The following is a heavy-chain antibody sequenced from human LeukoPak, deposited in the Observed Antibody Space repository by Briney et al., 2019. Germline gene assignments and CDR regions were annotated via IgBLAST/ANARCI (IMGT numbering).Heavy chain of an antibody. CDR3: ARDMPFMEYDILTGYYTGLLDI. CDR2: INPNSGGT. J-gene: IGHJ3*02. D-gene: IGHD3-9*01. CDR1: GYTFTGYY. V-gene: IGHV1-2*02. Sequence: GASVKVSCKASGYTFTGYYMHWVRQAPGQGLEWMGWINPNSGGTNYAQKFQGRVTMTRDTSISTAYMELSRLRSDDTAVYYCARDMPFMEYDILTGYYTGLLDIWGQGTMVTVSS.